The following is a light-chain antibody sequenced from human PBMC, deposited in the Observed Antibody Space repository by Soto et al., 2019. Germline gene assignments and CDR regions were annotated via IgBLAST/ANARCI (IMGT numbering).Light chain of an antibody. V-gene: IGKV3-15*01. Sequence: EVVLTQSPATLSASAGERATLSCRASQSISIYVAWYQQKPGQAPRLLIYDASTRATGIPARFSGSGSGTEFTLSISSLQSEDFAVYFWQQYMTWPPYPFGQGTKV. CDR3: QQYMTWPPYP. CDR1: QSISIY. CDR2: DAS. J-gene: IGKJ2*01.